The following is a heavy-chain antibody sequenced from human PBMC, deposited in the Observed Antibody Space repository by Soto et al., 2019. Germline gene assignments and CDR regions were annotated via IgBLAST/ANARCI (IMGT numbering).Heavy chain of an antibody. V-gene: IGHV3-21*01. D-gene: IGHD6-6*01. J-gene: IGHJ6*03. Sequence: PGGSLRLSCAASGFTFSSYSMNWVRQAPGKGLEWVSSISSSSSYIYYADSVKGRFTISRDNAKNSLYLQMNSLRAEDTAVYYCARGISARHYYYYYMYIWGKQTTLTVSS. CDR1: GFTFSSYS. CDR3: ARGISARHYYYYYMYI. CDR2: ISSSSSYI.